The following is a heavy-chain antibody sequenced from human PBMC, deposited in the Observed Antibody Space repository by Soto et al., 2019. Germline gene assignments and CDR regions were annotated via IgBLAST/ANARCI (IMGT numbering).Heavy chain of an antibody. J-gene: IGHJ6*02. V-gene: IGHV4-30-4*01. D-gene: IGHD6-13*01. CDR3: ARAVVGAAVGYYYGMDV. Sequence: QVQLQESGPGLVKPSQTLSLTCTVSGGSISSGDYYWSWIRQPPGKGLEWIGYIYYSGSTYYHPSLKSRVTISVDTSKNQFSLKLSSVTAADTAVYYCARAVVGAAVGYYYGMDVWGQGTTVTVSS. CDR2: IYYSGST. CDR1: GGSISSGDYY.